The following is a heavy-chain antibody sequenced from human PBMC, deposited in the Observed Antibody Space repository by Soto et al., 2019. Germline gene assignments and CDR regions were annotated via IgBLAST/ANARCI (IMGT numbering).Heavy chain of an antibody. CDR2: INPNSGGT. Sequence: QVQLVQSGAEVKKPGASVKVSCQASGYTFTDYYMHWLRQAPGQGLEWMGWINPNSGGTKYAQKFQGRVTSTNEMSFRTAYMERSRVGSDDTAVYYCARGDFDSSAINYAGRLDPWGQGILVTVSS. CDR3: ARGDFDSSAINYAGRLDP. V-gene: IGHV1-2*02. CDR1: GYTFTDYY. J-gene: IGHJ5*02. D-gene: IGHD3-22*01.